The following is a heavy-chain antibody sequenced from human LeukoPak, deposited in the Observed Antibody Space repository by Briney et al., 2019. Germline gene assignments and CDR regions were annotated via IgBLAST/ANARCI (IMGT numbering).Heavy chain of an antibody. CDR2: ITSGGFST. Sequence: GGSLRLSCAATGFTFSNSAVTWVRQAPGKGLEWVSSITSGGFSTYYADSVKGRFTISRDNSNNALYLHMTSLRAEDTAMYYCAKDWGAHYLHYWGQGTLVTVSS. D-gene: IGHD1-26*01. J-gene: IGHJ4*02. V-gene: IGHV3-23*01. CDR3: AKDWGAHYLHY. CDR1: GFTFSNSA.